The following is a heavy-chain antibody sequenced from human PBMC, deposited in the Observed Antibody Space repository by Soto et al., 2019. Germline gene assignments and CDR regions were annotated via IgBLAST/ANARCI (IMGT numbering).Heavy chain of an antibody. CDR2: ISSSSSYI. V-gene: IGHV3-21*01. Sequence: EVQLVESGGGLVKPGGSLRLSCAASGFTFSSYSMNWVRQAPGKGLEWVSSISSSSSYIYYADSVKGRFTISRDNAKNSLYLQMNSRRAEDTAVYYCARRMVVGIKYYFDSWGQGTLVTVSS. CDR1: GFTFSSYS. CDR3: ARRMVVGIKYYFDS. J-gene: IGHJ4*02. D-gene: IGHD2-21*01.